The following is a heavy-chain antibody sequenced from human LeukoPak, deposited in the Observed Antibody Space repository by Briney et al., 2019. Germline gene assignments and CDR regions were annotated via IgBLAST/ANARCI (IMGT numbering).Heavy chain of an antibody. CDR1: GFAFNKYA. Sequence: GGSLRLSCAASGFAFNKYAMTWVRQAPGKGLGWVSNINDKGGERHSADSVKGRFTISRDNSKNTVFLQMDSLRADDTAVYYCAKTQWKVGATDYFDYWGQGILVTVSS. J-gene: IGHJ4*02. V-gene: IGHV3-23*01. CDR3: AKTQWKVGATDYFDY. CDR2: INDKGGER. D-gene: IGHD1-26*01.